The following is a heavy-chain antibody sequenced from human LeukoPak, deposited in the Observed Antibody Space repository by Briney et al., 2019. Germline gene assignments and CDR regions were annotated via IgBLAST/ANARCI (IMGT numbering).Heavy chain of an antibody. CDR2: IRYDGSNK. Sequence: PGGSLRLSCAASGFTFSSYGMHWVRQAPGKGLEWVAFIRYDGSNKYYADSVKGRLTISRDNSKNTLYLQMNSLRAEDTAVYYCANNLDSSGYYLDDYWGQGTLVTVSS. V-gene: IGHV3-30*02. CDR1: GFTFSSYG. J-gene: IGHJ4*02. CDR3: ANNLDSSGYYLDDY. D-gene: IGHD3-22*01.